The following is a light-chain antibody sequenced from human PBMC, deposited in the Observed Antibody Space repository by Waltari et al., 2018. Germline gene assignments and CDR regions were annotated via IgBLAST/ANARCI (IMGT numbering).Light chain of an antibody. CDR2: GAS. V-gene: IGKV4-1*01. J-gene: IGKJ2*01. CDR3: QQYYSTPNT. CDR1: QSVLHTNNKDY. Sequence: DIVMTQSPDSLGVSLGERATINCKSSQSVLHTNNKDYLAWYQQKPGQPPKLLIYGASTREVGVPARCSGRGSGTSFTITISSLQADDVAVYYCQQYYSTPNTFGQGTKLEIK.